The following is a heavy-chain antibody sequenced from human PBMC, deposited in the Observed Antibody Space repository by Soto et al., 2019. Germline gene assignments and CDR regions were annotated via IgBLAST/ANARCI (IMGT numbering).Heavy chain of an antibody. CDR2: IIPILGIA. V-gene: IGHV1-69*04. J-gene: IGHJ5*02. CDR3: ARDAQTTNCGGDCYYNNSFDP. CDR1: GGTFSSYT. D-gene: IGHD2-21*02. Sequence: SVKVSCKASGGTFSSYTISWVRQAPGQGLEWMGRIIPILGIANYAQKFQGRVTITADKSTSTAYMELSSLRSEDTAVYYCARDAQTTNCGGDCYYNNSFDPWG.